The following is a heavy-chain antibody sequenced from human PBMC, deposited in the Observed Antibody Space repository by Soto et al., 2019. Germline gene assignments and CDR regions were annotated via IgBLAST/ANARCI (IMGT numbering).Heavy chain of an antibody. CDR1: GYTFTSYD. CDR2: MNPNSGNT. CDR3: ARGDNLLPLVWFDP. D-gene: IGHD1-20*01. Sequence: QVQLVQSGAEVKKPGASVKVSCKASGYTFTSYDINWVRQATGQGLEWMGWMNPNSGNTGYAQKFQGRVTMTRNTSINTAYMELSSLRSEDTAVYYWARGDNLLPLVWFDPWGQGTLVTVSS. V-gene: IGHV1-8*01. J-gene: IGHJ5*02.